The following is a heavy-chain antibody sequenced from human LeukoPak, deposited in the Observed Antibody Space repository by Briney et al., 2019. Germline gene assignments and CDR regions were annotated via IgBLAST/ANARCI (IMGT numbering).Heavy chain of an antibody. Sequence: GGSLRLSCAASGFTFSSYGMHWVRQAPGKGLEWVAFIRYDGSNKYYADSVKGRFTISRDNSKNTPYLQMNSLRAEDTAVYYCAKDRRAAAGSPKEGIDYWGQGTLVTVSS. CDR3: AKDRRAAAGSPKEGIDY. V-gene: IGHV3-30*02. CDR2: IRYDGSNK. D-gene: IGHD6-13*01. J-gene: IGHJ4*02. CDR1: GFTFSSYG.